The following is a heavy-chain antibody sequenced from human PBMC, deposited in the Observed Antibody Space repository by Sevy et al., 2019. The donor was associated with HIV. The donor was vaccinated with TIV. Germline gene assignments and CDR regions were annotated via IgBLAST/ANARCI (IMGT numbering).Heavy chain of an antibody. D-gene: IGHD5-12*01. CDR2: IKQDGSEK. CDR1: GFSFSSYW. V-gene: IGHV3-7*01. Sequence: GGSLRLSCAASGFSFSSYWMRWVRQAPGKGLEWVANIKQDGSEKYYVDSVKGRLTISRDDAKNSLYLQMNSLRVEDTAVYNCARVGSAPKEDSGYEDALDIWGQGTMVTVSS. J-gene: IGHJ3*02. CDR3: ARVGSAPKEDSGYEDALDI.